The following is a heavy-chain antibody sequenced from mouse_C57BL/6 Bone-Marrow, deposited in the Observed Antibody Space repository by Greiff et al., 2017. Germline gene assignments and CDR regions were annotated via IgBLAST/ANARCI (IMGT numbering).Heavy chain of an antibody. CDR1: GFTFSSYA. D-gene: IGHD2-12*01. V-gene: IGHV5-4*01. CDR2: ISDGGSYT. Sequence: EVQGVESGGGLVKPGGSLKLSCAASGFTFSSYAMSWVRQTPEKRLEWVATISDGGSYTYYPDNVKGRFTISRDNAKNNLDLQMSQLKSEDTAMYYCASDKGDLLYPFDYWGQGTTLTVSS. CDR3: ASDKGDLLYPFDY. J-gene: IGHJ2*01.